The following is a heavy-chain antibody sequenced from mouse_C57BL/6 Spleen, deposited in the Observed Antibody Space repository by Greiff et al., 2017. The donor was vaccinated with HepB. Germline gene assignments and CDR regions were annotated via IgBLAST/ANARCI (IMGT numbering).Heavy chain of an antibody. Sequence: EVKLMESEGGLVQPGSSMKLSCTASGFTFSDYYMAWVRQVPEKGLEWVANINYDGSSTYYLDSLKSRFIISRDNAKNILYLQMSSLKSEDTATYYCARVVDYYGSSYSYYFDYWGQGTTLTVSS. J-gene: IGHJ2*01. CDR3: ARVVDYYGSSYSYYFDY. V-gene: IGHV5-16*01. D-gene: IGHD1-1*01. CDR2: INYDGSST. CDR1: GFTFSDYY.